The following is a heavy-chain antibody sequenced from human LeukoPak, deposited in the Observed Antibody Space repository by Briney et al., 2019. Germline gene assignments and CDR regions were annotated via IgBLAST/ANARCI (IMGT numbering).Heavy chain of an antibody. CDR2: IYYSGST. J-gene: IGHJ4*02. CDR1: GGSISSYY. V-gene: IGHV4-59*08. D-gene: IGHD4-11*01. Sequence: PSETLSLTCTVSGGSISSYYWSWIRQPPGKGLEWIGYIYYSGSTNYNPSLKSRVTISVDTSKNHFSLKLSSVTAADTAVYYCARVLGSNPFDYWGQGTLVTVSS. CDR3: ARVLGSNPFDY.